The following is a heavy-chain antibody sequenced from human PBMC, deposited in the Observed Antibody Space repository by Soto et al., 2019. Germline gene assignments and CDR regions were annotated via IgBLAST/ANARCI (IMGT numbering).Heavy chain of an antibody. J-gene: IGHJ6*02. Sequence: ASVKVSCKASGYTFTSYDINWVRQATGQGLEWMGWISAYNGNTNYAQKLQGRVTMTTDTSTSTAYMELRSLRSDDTAVYYCARWGCSSTSCYGSYYYYGMDVWGQGTTVTVSS. CDR3: ARWGCSSTSCYGSYYYYGMDV. CDR2: ISAYNGNT. D-gene: IGHD2-2*01. V-gene: IGHV1-18*01. CDR1: GYTFTSYD.